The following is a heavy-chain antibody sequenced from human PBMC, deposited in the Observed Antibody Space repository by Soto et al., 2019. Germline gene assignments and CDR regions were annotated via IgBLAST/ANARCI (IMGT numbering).Heavy chain of an antibody. CDR3: ARSHCSSTSCYTPFNYYYYGMDV. V-gene: IGHV1-69*06. D-gene: IGHD2-2*02. J-gene: IGHJ6*02. Sequence: ASVKVSCKASGGTFSSYAISWVRQAPGQGLEWMGGIIPIFGTANYAQKFQGRVTITADKSTSTAYMELSSLRSEDTAVYYCARSHCSSTSCYTPFNYYYYGMDVWGQGTTVTVSS. CDR2: IIPIFGTA. CDR1: GGTFSSYA.